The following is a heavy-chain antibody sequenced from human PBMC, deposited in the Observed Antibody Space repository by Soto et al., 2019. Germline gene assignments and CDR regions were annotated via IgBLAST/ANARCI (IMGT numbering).Heavy chain of an antibody. D-gene: IGHD3-22*01. CDR1: GGSISTYY. V-gene: IGHV4-59*01. Sequence: PSETLSLTCTVSGGSISTYYWSWIRQPPGKGLEWIGYIYYSGSTSYNPSLKSRVTISVDTSKNQFSLKLRSVTAADTAVYYCARDLADYYDSSGYGLDVWGQGTTVTVSS. J-gene: IGHJ6*02. CDR3: ARDLADYYDSSGYGLDV. CDR2: IYYSGST.